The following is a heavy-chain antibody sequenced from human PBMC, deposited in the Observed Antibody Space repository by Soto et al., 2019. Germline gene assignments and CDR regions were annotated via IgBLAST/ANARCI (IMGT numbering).Heavy chain of an antibody. V-gene: IGHV5-51*01. D-gene: IGHD3-9*01. J-gene: IGHJ3*02. Sequence: GESLKISCKGSGYSCTIYWIGLVLQMPGKGLEWMGIIYPCDSDTRYSPSFQGQVSISADKSTSTVYLQWSSLKASDTAMYYCARQIRPRYFDWLLFYAFNIWGQGTMVTFSS. CDR2: IYPCDSDT. CDR3: ARQIRPRYFDWLLFYAFNI. CDR1: GYSCTIYW.